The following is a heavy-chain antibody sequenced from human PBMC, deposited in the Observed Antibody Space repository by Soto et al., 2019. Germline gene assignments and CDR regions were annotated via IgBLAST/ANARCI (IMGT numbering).Heavy chain of an antibody. J-gene: IGHJ4*02. Sequence: PGGSVRLSRAASRFTFSSYSMSCVRQAPGKGLEWVSGFRSSGDDGTTYYADPVKGRFTISRDNSKNTLFLQMNSLRAEDTTIYYCAKKVNSVSGSQYFDYWGQGTLVTVSS. V-gene: IGHV3-23*01. CDR3: AKKVNSVSGSQYFDY. CDR1: RFTFSSYS. D-gene: IGHD3-10*01. CDR2: FRSSGDDGTT.